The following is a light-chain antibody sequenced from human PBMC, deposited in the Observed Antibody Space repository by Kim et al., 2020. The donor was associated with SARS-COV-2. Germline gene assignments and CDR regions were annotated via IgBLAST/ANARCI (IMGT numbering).Light chain of an antibody. Sequence: LSPGERATLSCRASQSVSSSYLAWYQQKPGQAPRLLIYGTSTRATGIPDRFSGSGSGTDFTLTISRLEPEDFVVFYCQQYDSSPYTFGQGTKLEI. J-gene: IGKJ2*01. CDR2: GTS. CDR1: QSVSSSY. V-gene: IGKV3-20*01. CDR3: QQYDSSPYT.